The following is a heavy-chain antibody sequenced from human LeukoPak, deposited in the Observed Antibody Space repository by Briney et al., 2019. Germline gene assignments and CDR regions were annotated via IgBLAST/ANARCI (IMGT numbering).Heavy chain of an antibody. CDR3: LSTNYHPSLTSRVTISLDPSKNQFSLKLSSVTAADTAVYYCARIPLVWSSPKGAFDI. V-gene: IGHV4-59*12. D-gene: IGHD3-10*01. Sequence: SETLSLTCTVSGGSISNSYWSWVRQPPGKGLEWIGYIYYSGSTNYKPSLTSRVTISLETSKNQFSLKLREVNAADTAVYYCLSTNYHPSLTSRVTISLDPSKNQFSLKLSSVTAADTAVYYCARIPLVWSSPKGAFDIWGQGTMVTVSS. CDR2: IYYSGST. CDR1: GGSISNSY. J-gene: IGHJ3*02.